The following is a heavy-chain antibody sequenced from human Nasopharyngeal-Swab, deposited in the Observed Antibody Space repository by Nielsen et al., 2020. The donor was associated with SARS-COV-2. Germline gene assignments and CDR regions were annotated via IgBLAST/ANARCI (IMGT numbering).Heavy chain of an antibody. V-gene: IGHV3-23*01. CDR3: AKSLRAVAGRDAFDI. CDR1: GFTFSSYA. J-gene: IGHJ3*02. CDR2: ISGSGGST. Sequence: GESLKISCAASGFTFSSYAMSWVRQAPGKGLEWVSAISGSGGSTYYADSVKGRFTISRGNSKNTLYLQMNSLRAEDTAVYYCAKSLRAVAGRDAFDIWGQGTMVTVSS. D-gene: IGHD6-19*01.